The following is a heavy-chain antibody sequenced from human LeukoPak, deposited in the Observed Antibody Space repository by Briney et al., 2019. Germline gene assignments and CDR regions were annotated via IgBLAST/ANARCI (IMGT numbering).Heavy chain of an antibody. V-gene: IGHV3-23*01. CDR2: ISGSGGST. CDR1: GFTFSSYA. Sequence: GGSLRLSCAASGFTFSSYAMSWVRQAPGKGLEWVSAISGSGGSTYYADSVKGRFTISRDNSKNTLYLQMNSLRAEGTAVYYCAKDSDASCSPLTWLLPWGQGTLVPVSS. J-gene: IGHJ5*02. CDR3: AKDSDASCSPLTWLLP. D-gene: IGHD2-2*01.